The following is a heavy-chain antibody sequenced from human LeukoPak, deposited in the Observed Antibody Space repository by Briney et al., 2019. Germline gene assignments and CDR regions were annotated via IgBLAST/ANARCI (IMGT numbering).Heavy chain of an antibody. V-gene: IGHV7-4-1*02. CDR1: GYTFTTYA. D-gene: IGHD6-19*01. J-gene: IGHJ5*02. CDR3: ARRPHIAVALVHNWFDP. CDR2: INTETGNP. Sequence: GASVKVSCKASGYTFTTYAMNWVRQAPGQGLEWMGWINTETGNPTYAQGFTGRFVFSLDTSVSTAYLQISSLEAEDTAVYYCARRPHIAVALVHNWFDPWGQGTLVTVSS.